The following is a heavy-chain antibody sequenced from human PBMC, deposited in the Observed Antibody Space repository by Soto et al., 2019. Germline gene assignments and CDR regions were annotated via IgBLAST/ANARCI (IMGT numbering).Heavy chain of an antibody. CDR2: ITTTSSTM. CDR1: GVIFSDYS. Sequence: GGSLRLSCTPSGVIFSDYSMNRVRQAPGKGLEWISYITTTSSTMYYADSVTGLFTISRDNAKNSLYLQMNSLRDEDTAVYYCARDSSGRQYYGMDVWGQGTTVTVSS. J-gene: IGHJ6*02. V-gene: IGHV3-48*02. D-gene: IGHD3-22*01. CDR3: ARDSSGRQYYGMDV.